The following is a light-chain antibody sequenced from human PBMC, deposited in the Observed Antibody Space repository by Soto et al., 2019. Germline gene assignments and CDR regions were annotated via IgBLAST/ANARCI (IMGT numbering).Light chain of an antibody. J-gene: IGKJ4*01. CDR1: QSISSY. V-gene: IGKV1-39*01. CDR3: QQSYSTPLT. CDR2: AAS. Sequence: DIQMTQSPSSLSASVGDRVTITCRASQSISSYLNWYQQKPGKAPKLLIYAASSLQSGVPSRCSGSGSGTDFTPTISSLQPDDFATYYCQQSYSTPLTLGGGTKVDIK.